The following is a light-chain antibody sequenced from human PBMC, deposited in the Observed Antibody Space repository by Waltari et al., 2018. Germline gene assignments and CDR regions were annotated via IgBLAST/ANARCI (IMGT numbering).Light chain of an antibody. V-gene: IGLV2-18*02. CDR2: AVT. Sequence: SALTQPPSMSGSPGQSLTISCTGTSGDIGAYNSVSWYQQSPGTAPKRIIYAVTNRPSGVPERFSASKSGNTASLTISGLQAEDEADYYCSSGTIDSTLVFGTGTKLTVL. CDR1: SGDIGAYNS. CDR3: SSGTIDSTLV. J-gene: IGLJ2*01.